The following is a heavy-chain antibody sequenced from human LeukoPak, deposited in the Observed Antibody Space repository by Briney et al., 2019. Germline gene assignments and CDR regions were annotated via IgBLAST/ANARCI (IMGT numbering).Heavy chain of an antibody. CDR3: ARAYAGGIFDS. Sequence: PGGSLRLSCAASGFTFSSYEMNWVRQAPGKGLEWVSYISSSGSTIFYADSVRGRFTISRDNAKNSLYLQMNSLRAEDTAMYYCARAYAGGIFDSWGQGTLVTVSS. CDR2: ISSSGSTI. CDR1: GFTFSSYE. V-gene: IGHV3-48*03. D-gene: IGHD3-16*01. J-gene: IGHJ4*02.